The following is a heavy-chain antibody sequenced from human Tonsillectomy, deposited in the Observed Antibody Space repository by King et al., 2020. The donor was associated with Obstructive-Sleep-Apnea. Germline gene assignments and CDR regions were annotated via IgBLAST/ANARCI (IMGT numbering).Heavy chain of an antibody. Sequence: VQLVESGGGLVKPGGSLRLSCAASGFTFTNAWMSWVRQAPGGGLEWVGRIKNKTDGGTTDYAAPVKGRFTISRDDSENKLYLQMNSLKTEDPAVYYCSTLDCRSTICYSLQLWGQGTLVTVSS. V-gene: IGHV3-15*01. J-gene: IGHJ1*01. CDR2: IKNKTDGGTT. D-gene: IGHD2-2*01. CDR1: GFTFTNAW. CDR3: STLDCRSTICYSLQL.